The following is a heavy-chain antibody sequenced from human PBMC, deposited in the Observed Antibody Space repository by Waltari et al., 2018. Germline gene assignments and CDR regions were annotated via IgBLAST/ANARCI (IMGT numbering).Heavy chain of an antibody. J-gene: IGHJ2*01. D-gene: IGHD4-17*01. V-gene: IGHV4-59*11. CDR2: IYYSGST. CDR1: GCSISSHY. Sequence: HVQLQESGPGLVKPSETLTITSTASGCSISSHYWRSTRSHPGKGLEWIGYIYYSGSTNYNPSLKSRVTISVDTSKNQFSLKLSSVTAADTAVYYCARRATVTTLLIGMVNWYFDLWGRGTLVTVSS. CDR3: ARRATVTTLLIGMVNWYFDL.